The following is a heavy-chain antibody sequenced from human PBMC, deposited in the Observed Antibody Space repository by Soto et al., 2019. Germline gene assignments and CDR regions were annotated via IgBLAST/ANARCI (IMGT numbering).Heavy chain of an antibody. D-gene: IGHD1-20*01. J-gene: IGHJ5*02. CDR1: GFTFSSYG. CDR2: IWYDGSNK. CDR3: ARTRGITGAANWFDP. V-gene: IGHV3-33*01. Sequence: GGSLRLSCAASGFTFSSYGMHWVRQAPGKGLEWVAVIWYDGSNKYYADSVKGRFTISRDNSKNTLYLQMNSLRAEDTAVYYCARTRGITGAANWFDPWGQGTLVTVSS.